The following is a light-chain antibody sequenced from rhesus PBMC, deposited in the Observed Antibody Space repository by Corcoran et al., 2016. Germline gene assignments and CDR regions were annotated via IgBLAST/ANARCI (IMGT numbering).Light chain of an antibody. CDR2: RAS. V-gene: IGKV1-69*01. CDR3: QQHENSPFT. Sequence: DIQMTQSPSSLSASVGDRVTITCRASQGISNWLAWYQQKPRKAPKLLIYRASNLETGVPSRFSGIGSGTDFTLNISSLQPEDIATYYCQQHENSPFTFGPGTKLDIK. J-gene: IGKJ3*01. CDR1: QGISNW.